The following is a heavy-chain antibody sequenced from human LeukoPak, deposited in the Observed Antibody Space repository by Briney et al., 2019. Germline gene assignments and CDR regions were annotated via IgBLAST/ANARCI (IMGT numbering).Heavy chain of an antibody. D-gene: IGHD6-19*01. V-gene: IGHV4-59*01. CDR2: IYYTGST. Sequence: PSETLSLTCSVSGVSINNYYWSWIRQPPGKGLEWIAYIYYTGSTNYNPSLKSRVTMSVDTSKNQFSLRLSSVTAADTAVYYCAREGYTSGWYKTDYWGQGTLVTVSS. CDR3: AREGYTSGWYKTDY. J-gene: IGHJ4*02. CDR1: GVSINNYY.